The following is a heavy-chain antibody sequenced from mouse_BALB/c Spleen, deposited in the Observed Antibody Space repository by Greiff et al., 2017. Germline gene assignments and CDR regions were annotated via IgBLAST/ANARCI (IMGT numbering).Heavy chain of an antibody. CDR1: GFTFTDYY. D-gene: IGHD1-1*01. CDR2: IRNKANGYTT. Sequence: EVQLQESGGGLVQPGGSLRLSCATSGFTFTDYYMSWVRQPPGKALEWLGFIRNKANGYTTEYSASVKGRFTISRDNSQSILYLQMNTLRAEDSATYYCARVSGSSHWYFDVWGAGTTVTVSS. CDR3: ARVSGSSHWYFDV. V-gene: IGHV7-3*02. J-gene: IGHJ1*01.